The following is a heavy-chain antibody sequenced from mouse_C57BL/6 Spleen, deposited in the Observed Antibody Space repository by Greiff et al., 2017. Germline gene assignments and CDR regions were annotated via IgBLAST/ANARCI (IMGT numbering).Heavy chain of an antibody. CDR2: INPSNGGT. V-gene: IGHV1-53*01. D-gene: IGHD1-1*01. J-gene: IGHJ4*01. CDR1: GYTFTSYW. CDR3: ARSDYYGSSYRYYYAMDY. Sequence: QVQLQQPGTELVKPGASVKLSCKASGYTFTSYWMHWVKQRPGQGLEWIGNINPSNGGTNYNEKFKSKATLTVDKSSSTAYMQLSSLTSEDSAVYYCARSDYYGSSYRYYYAMDYWGQGTSVTVSS.